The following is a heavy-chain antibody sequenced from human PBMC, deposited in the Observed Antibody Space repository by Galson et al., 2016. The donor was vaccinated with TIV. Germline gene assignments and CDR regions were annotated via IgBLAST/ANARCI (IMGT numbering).Heavy chain of an antibody. V-gene: IGHV4-59*01. CDR1: GGSMTSYY. CDR2: IYSSGGT. Sequence: ETLSLTCAVSGGSMTSYYWNWFRQSPGKGLEWIAYIYSSGGTNSNPSLRSRLTISVDTSKNQFSLRLYSVTAADTAINYCTRGIAARPAIAVDAFDVWGPGTMVAVSS. CDR3: TRGIAARPAIAVDAFDV. J-gene: IGHJ3*01. D-gene: IGHD6-6*01.